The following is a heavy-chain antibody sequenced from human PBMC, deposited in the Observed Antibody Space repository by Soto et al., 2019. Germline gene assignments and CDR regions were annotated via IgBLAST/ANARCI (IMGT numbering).Heavy chain of an antibody. CDR3: ARHLGYNGDFDY. CDR1: GSSMTTYY. CDR2: IYYSGST. Sequence: SETLSLTCSVSGSSMTTYYWHWIRQAPGKGLEWIGYIYYSGSTNYNPSLKSRVTISVDTSKNQFSLKLSSVTAADAAVYYCARHLGYNGDFDYWGQGTLVTVSS. V-gene: IGHV4-59*08. D-gene: IGHD5-18*01. J-gene: IGHJ4*02.